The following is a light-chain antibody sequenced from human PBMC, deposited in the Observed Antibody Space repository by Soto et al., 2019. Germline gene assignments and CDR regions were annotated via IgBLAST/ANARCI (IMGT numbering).Light chain of an antibody. Sequence: QSVLTQPASVSGSPGQSITISCIGTSSDIGSHNTVSWYQQYPGKAPKLIIYDVNNRPSGVSNRFSGSKSGNAASLTISGLQAEDETDYYCSSYSSINTLVFGTGTKLTVL. CDR3: SSYSSINTLV. J-gene: IGLJ1*01. CDR2: DVN. V-gene: IGLV2-14*03. CDR1: SSDIGSHNT.